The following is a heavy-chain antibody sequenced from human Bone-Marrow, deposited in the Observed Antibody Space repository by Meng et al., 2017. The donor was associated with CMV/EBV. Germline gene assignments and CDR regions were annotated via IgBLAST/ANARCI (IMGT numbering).Heavy chain of an antibody. CDR3: ASGQVYYDFWSGYNYGMDV. CDR2: INSLSSPI. D-gene: IGHD3-3*01. Sequence: GGSLRLSCAASGFTFSYYSMNWVRQAPGKGLQWVSYINSLSSPIYYTDSVKGRFTISRDNAKNSLYLQMNSLRAEDTAVYYCASGQVYYDFWSGYNYGMDVWGQGTTVTVSS. J-gene: IGHJ6*02. V-gene: IGHV3-48*04. CDR1: GFTFSYYS.